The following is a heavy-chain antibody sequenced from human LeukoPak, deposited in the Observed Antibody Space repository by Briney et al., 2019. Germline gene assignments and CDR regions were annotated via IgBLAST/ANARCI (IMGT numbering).Heavy chain of an antibody. CDR3: AKVWIDSSGYYFDY. Sequence: PGRSLRLSCAASGFTFSSYAMSWVRQAPGKGLEWVSAISGSGGSTYYADSVKGRFTISRDNSKNTLCLQMNSLRAEDTAVYYCAKVWIDSSGYYFDYWGQGTLVTVSS. J-gene: IGHJ4*02. D-gene: IGHD3-22*01. CDR2: ISGSGGST. CDR1: GFTFSSYA. V-gene: IGHV3-23*01.